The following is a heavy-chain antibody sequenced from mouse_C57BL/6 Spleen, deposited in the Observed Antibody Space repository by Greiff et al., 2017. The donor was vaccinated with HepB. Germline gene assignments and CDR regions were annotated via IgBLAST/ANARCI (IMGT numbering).Heavy chain of an antibody. CDR2: INYDGSST. J-gene: IGHJ4*01. Sequence: EVKLVESEGGLVQPGSSMKLSCTASGFTFSDYYMAWVRQVPEKGLEWVANINYDGSSTYYLDSLKSRFIISRDNAKNILYLQMSSLKSEDTATYYCARGGLRGAMDYWGQGTSVTVSS. D-gene: IGHD2-4*01. V-gene: IGHV5-16*01. CDR1: GFTFSDYY. CDR3: ARGGLRGAMDY.